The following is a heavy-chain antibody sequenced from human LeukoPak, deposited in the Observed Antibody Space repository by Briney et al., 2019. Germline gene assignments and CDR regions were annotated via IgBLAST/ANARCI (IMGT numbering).Heavy chain of an antibody. D-gene: IGHD3-3*01. J-gene: IGHJ4*02. V-gene: IGHV1-58*01. CDR3: ATTPHYDFWSPDY. Sequence: GTSVQVSCQASGFTFTSSAVQWVRQARGQRLEWIGWIVVSSGNTNYAQKFQERVTITRDMSTSTAYMELSSLRSEDTAVYYCATTPHYDFWSPDYWGQGTLVTVSS. CDR1: GFTFTSSA. CDR2: IVVSSGNT.